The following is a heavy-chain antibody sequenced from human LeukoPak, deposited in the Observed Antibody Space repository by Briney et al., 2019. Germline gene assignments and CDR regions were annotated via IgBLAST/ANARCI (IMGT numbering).Heavy chain of an antibody. Sequence: SETLSLTCAVSGGSISSSNWWSWVRQPPGKGLEWIGEIYHSGSTNYNPSLKSRVTISVDKSKNQFSLKLSSVTAADTAVYYCARHSPLWFGGAFDYWGQGTLVTVSS. V-gene: IGHV4-4*02. J-gene: IGHJ4*02. D-gene: IGHD3-10*01. CDR3: ARHSPLWFGGAFDY. CDR2: IYHSGST. CDR1: GGSISSSNW.